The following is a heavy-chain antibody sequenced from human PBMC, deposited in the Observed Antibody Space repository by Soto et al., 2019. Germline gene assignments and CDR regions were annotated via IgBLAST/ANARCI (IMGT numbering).Heavy chain of an antibody. CDR3: ARGQAEYNWNYGENWFDP. CDR2: INAGNGNT. J-gene: IGHJ5*02. CDR1: GYTFTSYA. D-gene: IGHD1-7*01. V-gene: IGHV1-3*01. Sequence: QVQLVQSGAEVKKPGASVKVSCKASGYTFTSYAMHWVRQAPGQRLEWMGWINAGNGNTKYSQKFQGRVTITRDTSASTAYMALSSLRSEDTAVYYCARGQAEYNWNYGENWFDPWGQGTLVTVSS.